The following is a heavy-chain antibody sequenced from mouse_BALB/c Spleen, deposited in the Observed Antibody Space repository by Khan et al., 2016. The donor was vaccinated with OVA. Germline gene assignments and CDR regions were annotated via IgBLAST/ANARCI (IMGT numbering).Heavy chain of an antibody. J-gene: IGHJ4*01. CDR2: ISYSGST. CDR1: GYSITSDYA. CDR3: ARGNYYGYAMDY. D-gene: IGHD1-1*01. V-gene: IGHV3-2*02. Sequence: EVQLQESGPGLVKPSQSLSLTCTVTGYSITSDYAWNWIRQFPGNKLEWMGYISYSGSTSYNPSLKSRISITRDTSKTQFFLQLNSVTTEDTATYHCARGNYYGYAMDYWGQGTSVTVSS.